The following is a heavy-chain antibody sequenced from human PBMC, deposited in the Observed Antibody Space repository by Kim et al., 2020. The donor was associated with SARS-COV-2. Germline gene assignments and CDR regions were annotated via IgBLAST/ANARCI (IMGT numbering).Heavy chain of an antibody. Sequence: ASVKVSCKASGYTFTSYAMNWVRQAPGQGLEWMGWINTNTGNPTYAQGFTGRFVFSLDTSVSTAYLQISSLKAEDTAVYYCARDLSYYDSSGYPSEDAFDIWGQGTMVTVSS. J-gene: IGHJ3*02. D-gene: IGHD3-22*01. CDR1: GYTFTSYA. CDR2: INTNTGNP. V-gene: IGHV7-4-1*02. CDR3: ARDLSYYDSSGYPSEDAFDI.